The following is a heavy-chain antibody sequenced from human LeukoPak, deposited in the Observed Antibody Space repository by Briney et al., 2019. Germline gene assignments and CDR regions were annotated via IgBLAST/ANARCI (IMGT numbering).Heavy chain of an antibody. CDR3: AKEIRDNSSYYYYYMDV. CDR2: IRYDGSNK. CDR1: GFTFSSYG. J-gene: IGHJ6*03. V-gene: IGHV3-30*02. D-gene: IGHD1-1*01. Sequence: GGSLRLSCAASGFTFSSYGMHWVRQAPGKGLEWVAFIRYDGSNKYYADSVKGRFTISRDNSKNTLYLQMNRLRAEDTAVYYCAKEIRDNSSYYYYYMDVWGKGTTVTVSS.